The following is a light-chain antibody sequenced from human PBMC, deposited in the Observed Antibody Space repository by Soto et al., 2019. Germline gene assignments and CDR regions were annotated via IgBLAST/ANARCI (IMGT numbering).Light chain of an antibody. CDR3: QQRSNWPPIT. J-gene: IGKJ5*01. Sequence: PGEIATLSFISSQSISSYLAWYQQKPGQAPRLLIYDASNRATGIPARFSGSGSGTDFTLTISSLEPEDFAVYYCQQRSNWPPITFGQGTRLEIK. CDR2: DAS. CDR1: QSISSY. V-gene: IGKV3-11*01.